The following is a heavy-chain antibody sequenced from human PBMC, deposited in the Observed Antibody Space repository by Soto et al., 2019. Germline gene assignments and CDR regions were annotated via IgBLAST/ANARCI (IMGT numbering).Heavy chain of an antibody. J-gene: IGHJ4*02. CDR1: GGSFSGYY. V-gene: IGHV4-34*01. CDR2: INHSGST. CDR3: ARGYYDILTGGPYYFDY. D-gene: IGHD3-9*01. Sequence: SENWSLTCAACGGSFSGYYWTPIRQPPGKGLEWIGEINHSGSTNYNPSLKSRVTISVDTSKNQFSLKLSSVTAADTAVYYCARGYYDILTGGPYYFDYWGQGTLVTVSS.